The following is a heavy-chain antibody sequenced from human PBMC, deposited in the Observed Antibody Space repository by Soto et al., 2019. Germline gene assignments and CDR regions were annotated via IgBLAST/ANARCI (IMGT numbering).Heavy chain of an antibody. Sequence: ASVKVSCKASGYTFTSYGISWVRQAPGQGLEWMGWISAYNGNTNYAQKLQGRVTMTTDTSTSTAYMELRSLRSDDTAVYYCARAGKDIVVVVAATDAFDIWGQGTMVTVSS. V-gene: IGHV1-18*01. J-gene: IGHJ3*02. CDR1: GYTFTSYG. CDR3: ARAGKDIVVVVAATDAFDI. CDR2: ISAYNGNT. D-gene: IGHD2-15*01.